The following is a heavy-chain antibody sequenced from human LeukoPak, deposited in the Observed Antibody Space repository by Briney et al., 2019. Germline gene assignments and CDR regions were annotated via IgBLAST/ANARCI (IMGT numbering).Heavy chain of an antibody. CDR3: ARGPVDTAMVINYYYYMDV. CDR2: IYYSGST. V-gene: IGHV4-61*08. CDR1: GGSISSGDYY. Sequence: SQTLSLTCTVSGGSISSGDYYWSWIRQPPGKGLEWIGYIYYSGSTNYNPSLKSRVTISVNTSKNQFPLKLSSVTAADTAVYYCARGPVDTAMVINYYYYMDVWGKGTTVTVSS. J-gene: IGHJ6*03. D-gene: IGHD5-18*01.